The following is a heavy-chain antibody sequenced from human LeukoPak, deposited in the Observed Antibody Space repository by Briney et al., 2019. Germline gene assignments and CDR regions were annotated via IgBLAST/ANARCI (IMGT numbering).Heavy chain of an antibody. CDR2: ISGSGVST. CDR1: GFTFSSYA. V-gene: IGHV3-23*01. D-gene: IGHD3-22*01. CDR3: AKDQAYYYDSGGYYSGAFDI. Sequence: GGSLRLSCAASGFTFSSYAMSWVRQAPGKGLEWVSGISGSGVSTYYAESVKSRFAISRDNSKNTVYLQMNSLKAEDTAVYYCAKDQAYYYDSGGYYSGAFDIWGQGTMVTVSS. J-gene: IGHJ3*02.